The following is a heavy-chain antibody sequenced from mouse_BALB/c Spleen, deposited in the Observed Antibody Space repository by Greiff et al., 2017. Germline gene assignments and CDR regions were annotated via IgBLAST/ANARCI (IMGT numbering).Heavy chain of an antibody. CDR3: ARGIHYDPYYAMDY. J-gene: IGHJ4*01. V-gene: IGHV1-9*01. CDR1: GYTFSSYW. Sequence: QVQLQQSGAELMKPGASVKISCKATGYTFSSYWIEWVKQRPGHGLEWIGEILPGSGSTNYNEKFKSKATLTVDKSSSTAYMQLSSLTSEDSAVYYCARGIHYDPYYAMDYWGQGTSVTVSS. D-gene: IGHD2-4*01. CDR2: ILPGSGST.